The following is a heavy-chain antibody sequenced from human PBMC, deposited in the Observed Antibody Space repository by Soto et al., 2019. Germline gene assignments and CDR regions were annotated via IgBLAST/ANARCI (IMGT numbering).Heavy chain of an antibody. D-gene: IGHD5-12*01. CDR2: INAGNGNT. J-gene: IGHJ5*02. CDR1: GITFSTYA. CDR3: ARAISGYVT. Sequence: QVQLMQSGAEVKKPGASVKVSCKASGITFSTYAIHWVRQAPGQRLEWMGWINAGNGNTRYSQKFQGRVTLTRDTSASTAYMDLSSLRSEDTAIYYCARAISGYVTWGQGTLVTVSS. V-gene: IGHV1-3*01.